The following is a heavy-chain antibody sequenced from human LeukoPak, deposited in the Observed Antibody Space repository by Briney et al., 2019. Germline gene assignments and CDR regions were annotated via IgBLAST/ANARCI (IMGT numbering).Heavy chain of an antibody. Sequence: SETLSLTCAVYGGSFSGYYWSWIRQPPGKGLEWIGEINHSGGSSYNPSLKSRVTISVDTSKNQFSLKLSSVTAADTAVYYCARAAGPGGTTFLGWFDPWGQGTLVTVSS. V-gene: IGHV4-34*01. CDR3: ARAAGPGGTTFLGWFDP. D-gene: IGHD1-7*01. J-gene: IGHJ5*02. CDR2: INHSGGS. CDR1: GGSFSGYY.